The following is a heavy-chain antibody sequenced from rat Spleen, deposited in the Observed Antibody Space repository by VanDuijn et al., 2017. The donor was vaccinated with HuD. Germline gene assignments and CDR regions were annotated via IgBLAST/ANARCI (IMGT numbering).Heavy chain of an antibody. J-gene: IGHJ2*01. Sequence: EVQLVESGGGLVQPGRSMKLSCAASGFTFSNYGMAWVRQAPKKGLEWVAYISYDGGSTYYRDTAKGRFTISRDNAKSTLYLQMNSLRSEDTAAYYCARTTYDYFDYWGQGVMVTVSS. V-gene: IGHV5-22*01. CDR2: ISYDGGST. D-gene: IGHD2-1*01. CDR3: ARTTYDYFDY. CDR1: GFTFSNYG.